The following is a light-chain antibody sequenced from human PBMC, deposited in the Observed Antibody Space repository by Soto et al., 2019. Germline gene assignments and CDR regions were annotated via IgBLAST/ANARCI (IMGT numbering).Light chain of an antibody. CDR2: GAS. V-gene: IGKV1-39*01. Sequence: DIQMTQAPSSLSASVGDRVTITCRASQSITTSLSWHQQKPGKAPKVLIYGASKLQGGVPSRFRGSGSGTDFTLTISSLQPEDFAAYYFQQSSSTPFTFGPGTRVDV. J-gene: IGKJ3*01. CDR1: QSITTS. CDR3: QQSSSTPFT.